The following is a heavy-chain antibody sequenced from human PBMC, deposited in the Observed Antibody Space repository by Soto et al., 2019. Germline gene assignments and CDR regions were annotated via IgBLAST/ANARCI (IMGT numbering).Heavy chain of an antibody. CDR2: IIPIFGTA. Sequence: QVQLVQSGAEVKKPGSSVKVSCKASGGTFSSYAISWVRQAPGQGLEWMGGIIPIFGTANYAQKFQGRVTITADESTRTAYMELSSLRSEDTAVYYCARDQVAVAGQKGKYFQHWGQGTLVTVSS. D-gene: IGHD6-19*01. CDR1: GGTFSSYA. J-gene: IGHJ1*01. V-gene: IGHV1-69*12. CDR3: ARDQVAVAGQKGKYFQH.